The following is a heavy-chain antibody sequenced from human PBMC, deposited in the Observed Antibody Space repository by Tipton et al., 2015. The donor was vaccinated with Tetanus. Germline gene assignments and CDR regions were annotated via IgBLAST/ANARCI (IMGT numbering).Heavy chain of an antibody. CDR3: ARQSRKYYDFWSGDGLSNWFDP. D-gene: IGHD3-3*01. Sequence: TLSLTCTVSGGSISSGGYYWSWIRQHPGKGLEWIGYIYYSGSTYYNPSLKSRVTISVDTSKNQFSLKLSSVTAADTAVYYCARQSRKYYDFWSGDGLSNWFDPWGQGTLVTVSS. CDR1: GGSISSGGYY. CDR2: IYYSGST. V-gene: IGHV4-31*03. J-gene: IGHJ5*02.